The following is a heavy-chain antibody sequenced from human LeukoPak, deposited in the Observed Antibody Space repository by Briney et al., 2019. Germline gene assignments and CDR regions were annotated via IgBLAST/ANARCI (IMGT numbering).Heavy chain of an antibody. V-gene: IGHV3-20*04. CDR1: GFSFDDYG. D-gene: IGHD2-2*02. J-gene: IGHJ3*02. CDR2: ITNWNGGST. CDR3: ARCSRSSTDCYSAFDI. Sequence: GGSLRLSCEASGFSFDDYGMSWVRQSTGKGLEWVSAITNWNGGSTGYADSVRGRFTISRDNAKNSLYLQMNSLRAEDTALYYCARCSRSSTDCYSAFDIWGQGTMVTVSS.